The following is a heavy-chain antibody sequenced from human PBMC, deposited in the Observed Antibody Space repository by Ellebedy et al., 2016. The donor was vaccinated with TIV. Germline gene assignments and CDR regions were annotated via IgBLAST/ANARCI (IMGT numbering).Heavy chain of an antibody. CDR3: ASSIKARLSYGMDV. CDR2: LDPSYSFT. D-gene: IGHD6-6*01. J-gene: IGHJ6*02. Sequence: GESLKISCQASGYSFTNYWVRRVRKVPGKGLELVARLDPSYSFTNYSPSLEGHVTISVDTSTDTAYLQWRSLKASDTAIYYCASSIKARLSYGMDVWGQGTAVTVS. V-gene: IGHV5-10-1*01. CDR1: GYSFTNYW.